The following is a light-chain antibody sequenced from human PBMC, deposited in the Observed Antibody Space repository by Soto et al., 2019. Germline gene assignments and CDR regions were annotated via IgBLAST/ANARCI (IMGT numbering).Light chain of an antibody. V-gene: IGKV3-15*01. CDR2: GAS. CDR1: QSVSSN. J-gene: IGKJ2*01. CDR3: QQYNNWPPYT. Sequence: EIVMTQSPATLSVSPGERVTLSCRASQSVSSNLAWYQQKPGQAPRLLIYGASTRATGIPARFSGSGSGIEFTLTISSLQSEDFAVYYCQQYNNWPPYTFGQGTKLEIK.